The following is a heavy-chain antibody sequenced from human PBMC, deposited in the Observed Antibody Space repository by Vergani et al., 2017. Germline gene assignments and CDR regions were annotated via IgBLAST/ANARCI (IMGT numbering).Heavy chain of an antibody. CDR2: IDYSGST. J-gene: IGHJ4*02. CDR3: ASRLRFLEWTHSQSFDY. CDR1: GGSISSSSYY. D-gene: IGHD3-3*01. Sequence: QLQLQESGPGLVKPSETLSLTCTVSGGSISSSSYYWGWIRQPPGKGLEWIGSIDYSGSTYYNPSLKSRVTISVDTSKNQFSLKLSSVNAAGTAVYYCASRLRFLEWTHSQSFDYWGQGTLVTVSS. V-gene: IGHV4-39*01.